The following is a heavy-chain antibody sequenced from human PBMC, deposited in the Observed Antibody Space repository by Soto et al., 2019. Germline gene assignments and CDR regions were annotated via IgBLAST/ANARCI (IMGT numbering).Heavy chain of an antibody. V-gene: IGHV4-30-4*01. D-gene: IGHD5-12*01. J-gene: IGHJ5*02. CDR1: GDSISRANNY. CDR2: ISYSGTT. CDR3: ARGRGYSYGLDP. Sequence: QVQLQESGPGLVKPSQTLSLTCTVSGDSISRANNYWSWIRQPPGEGLEWVGFISYSGTTSYSPSLKSRLAISLDTSKNHFSLSLTSVTAEDTAVYYCARGRGYSYGLDPWGQGTLVTVSS.